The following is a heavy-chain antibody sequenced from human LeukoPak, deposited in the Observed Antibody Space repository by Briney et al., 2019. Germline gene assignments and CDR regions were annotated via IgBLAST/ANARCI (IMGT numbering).Heavy chain of an antibody. J-gene: IGHJ5*02. CDR3: ARVGCSSTSCPDYNWFDP. CDR1: GGSISSGGYY. Sequence: SQTLSLTCTVSGGSISSGGYYWSWIRQHPGKGLEWIGYIYYSGSTYYNPSLKSRVTISVGTSKNQFSLKLSSVTAADTAVYYCARVGCSSTSCPDYNWFDPWGQGTLVTVSS. V-gene: IGHV4-31*03. CDR2: IYYSGST. D-gene: IGHD2-2*01.